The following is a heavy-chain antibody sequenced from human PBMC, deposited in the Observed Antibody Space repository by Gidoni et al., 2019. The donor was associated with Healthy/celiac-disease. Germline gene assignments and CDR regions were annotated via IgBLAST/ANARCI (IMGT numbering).Heavy chain of an antibody. Sequence: EVQLVESGGGLVQPGRSLRLACTASGFTFVYYAMSWVGQAPGKGLEWVGFIRSKAYGGTTEYAASVKGRFTISRDDSNSIAYLKMNSLKTEDTAVYYCTRDTAMVYYYYGMDVWGQGTTVTVSS. CDR1: GFTFVYYA. V-gene: IGHV3-49*02. CDR3: TRDTAMVYYYYGMDV. CDR2: IRSKAYGGTT. D-gene: IGHD5-18*01. J-gene: IGHJ6*02.